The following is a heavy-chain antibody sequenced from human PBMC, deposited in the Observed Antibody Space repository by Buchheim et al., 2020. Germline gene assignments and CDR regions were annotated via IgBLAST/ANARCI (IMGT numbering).Heavy chain of an antibody. D-gene: IGHD3-3*01. CDR1: GGSFSGYY. J-gene: IGHJ5*02. CDR2: INHSGST. Sequence: QVQLQQWGAGLLKPSETLSLTCAVYGGSFSGYYWSWIRQPPGKGLEWIGEINHSGSTNYNPSLKSRVTISVDKSKNQFSLKLSSVTAANTAVYYCARGRFRGYDFWSGYYSGFDPWGQGTL. V-gene: IGHV4-34*01. CDR3: ARGRFRGYDFWSGYYSGFDP.